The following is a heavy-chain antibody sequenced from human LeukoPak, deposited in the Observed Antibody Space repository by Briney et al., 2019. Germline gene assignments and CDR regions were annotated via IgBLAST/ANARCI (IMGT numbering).Heavy chain of an antibody. D-gene: IGHD5/OR15-5a*01. CDR3: ARGSLRFRTGYYFDY. V-gene: IGHV1-2*02. Sequence: ASMKVSCKTSEYTFTDYYIHWVRQAPGQGLEWMGWINPNSGGTNYAQKFQGRVTMTRDTSISTAYMELSRLRSDDTAVYYCARGSLRFRTGYYFDYWGQGTLVTVSS. CDR1: EYTFTDYY. J-gene: IGHJ4*02. CDR2: INPNSGGT.